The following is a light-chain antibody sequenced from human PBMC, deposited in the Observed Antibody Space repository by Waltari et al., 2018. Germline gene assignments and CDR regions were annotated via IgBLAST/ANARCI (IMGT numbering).Light chain of an antibody. V-gene: IGLV3-21*01. J-gene: IGLJ3*02. CDR3: QVWHSSGGV. Sequence: SYVLTQPPSVSVAPRKTAKITCGGTHIAALSVHWYQPRQGRAPVVVIQDDSDRPSGIPERFSGSNSGNTATLTISGVEAGDEADYYCQVWHSSGGVFGGGTRLTVL. CDR1: HIAALS. CDR2: DDS.